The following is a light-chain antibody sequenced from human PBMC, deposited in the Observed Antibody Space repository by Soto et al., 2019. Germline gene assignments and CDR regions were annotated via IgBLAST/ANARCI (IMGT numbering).Light chain of an antibody. CDR1: QSLLHSNGYNY. CDR3: MQAVQIPGT. Sequence: DIVMTQSPLSLPVTPGEPASISCRSSQSLLHSNGYNYVDGYLQKPGQSPQLLMYLVSIRAPGGPDRFSGSGSGTDFTLKISRVEAEDVVVVYCMQAVQIPGTFGQGTKVDIK. V-gene: IGKV2-28*01. J-gene: IGKJ1*01. CDR2: LVS.